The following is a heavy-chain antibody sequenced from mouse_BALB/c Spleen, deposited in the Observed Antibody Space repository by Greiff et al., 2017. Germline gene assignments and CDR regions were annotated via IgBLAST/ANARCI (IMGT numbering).Heavy chain of an antibody. CDR1: GFTFSSYA. J-gene: IGHJ1*01. D-gene: IGHD1-1*01. CDR3: ARGGYGTAHWYFDV. V-gene: IGHV5-9-4*01. CDR2: ISSGGSYT. Sequence: DVHLVESGGGLVKPGGSLKLSCAASGFTFSSYAMSWVRQSPEKRLEWVAEISSGGSYTYYPDTVTGRFTISRDNAKNTLYLEMSSLRSEDTAMYYCARGGYGTAHWYFDVWGAGTTVTVSS.